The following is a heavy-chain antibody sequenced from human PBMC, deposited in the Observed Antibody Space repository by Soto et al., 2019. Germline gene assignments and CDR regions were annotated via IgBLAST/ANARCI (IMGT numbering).Heavy chain of an antibody. Sequence: QVQLQESGPGLVEPSETLSLLCIVSRGSVGINSRYWSWVRQHPGKGLEWIGYVSNSGSSDYNPSLRSRLTISVDTSKKEFSLRLKSVSTADTALYFCAVGRSPGALEFWGQGTLVTVSS. CDR2: VSNSGSS. D-gene: IGHD2-8*02. CDR3: AVGRSPGALEF. J-gene: IGHJ4*02. CDR1: RGSVGINSRY. V-gene: IGHV4-61*01.